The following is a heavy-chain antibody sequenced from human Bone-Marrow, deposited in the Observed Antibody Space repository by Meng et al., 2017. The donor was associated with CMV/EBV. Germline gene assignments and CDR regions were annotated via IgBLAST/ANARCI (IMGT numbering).Heavy chain of an antibody. J-gene: IGHJ4*02. D-gene: IGHD5-24*01. Sequence: ASVKVSCKASGYTFTANYMHWVRQAPGQGLEWMGCINPNSGGTNYAQKFQGRVTRTRDTSISTVYMELNRLRSDDTAVYYCAVEMSTVGDYWGQGPLVTVSS. V-gene: IGHV1-2*02. CDR2: INPNSGGT. CDR1: GYTFTANY. CDR3: AVEMSTVGDY.